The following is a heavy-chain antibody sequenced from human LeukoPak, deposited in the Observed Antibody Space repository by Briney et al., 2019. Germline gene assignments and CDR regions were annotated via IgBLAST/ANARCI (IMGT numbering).Heavy chain of an antibody. D-gene: IGHD2-2*01. CDR3: AKAPYIVVVPAAYIHYGMDV. CDR2: ISGSGGST. J-gene: IGHJ6*02. Sequence: GGSLRLSCAASGFTFSSFAMSWVRQAPGKGLEWVSAISGSGGSTYYADSVKGRFTISRDNSKNTLYLQMNSLRAEDTAVYYCAKAPYIVVVPAAYIHYGMDVWGQGTTVTVSS. V-gene: IGHV3-23*01. CDR1: GFTFSSFA.